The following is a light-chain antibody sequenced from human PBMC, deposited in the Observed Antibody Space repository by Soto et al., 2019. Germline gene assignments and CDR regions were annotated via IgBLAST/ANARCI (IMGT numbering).Light chain of an antibody. Sequence: EIVLTQSPGTLSLSPGERATLSCKTSQSISNSYFAWSQQKPGQAPRLLISATSSRAAGVPTGFSGSGSGTNFTLRISSLEAADSGVYSCHQYLSPCPAWAFGQGTKVEIK. CDR2: ATS. J-gene: IGKJ1*01. CDR3: HQYLSPCPAWA. V-gene: IGKV3-20*01. CDR1: QSISNSY.